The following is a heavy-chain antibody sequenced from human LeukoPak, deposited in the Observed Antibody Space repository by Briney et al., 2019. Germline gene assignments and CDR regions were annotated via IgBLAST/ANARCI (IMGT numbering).Heavy chain of an antibody. CDR2: ISSSGTTI. J-gene: IGHJ4*02. CDR1: GFTFSSYD. Sequence: GGSLRLSCAASGFTFSSYDMNWVRQAPGKGLQWVSDISSSGTTIYYADSVKGRFTISRDNAKNSLYLQVNSLRAEDTAVYYCARGLRWHDYWGQGTLVTVSS. D-gene: IGHD4-23*01. V-gene: IGHV3-48*03. CDR3: ARGLRWHDY.